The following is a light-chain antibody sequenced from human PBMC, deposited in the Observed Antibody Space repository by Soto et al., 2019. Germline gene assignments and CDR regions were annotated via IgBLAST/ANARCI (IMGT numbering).Light chain of an antibody. J-gene: IGKJ3*01. CDR3: HQFGASPRFT. CDR1: QSVSSSY. Sequence: EIVVTQSPGTLSLSPGERATLACRSSQSVSSSYLAWYQQKPGQAPRLLMYGASNRATGIPDRFSGSGSGTDFTLTISRLEPEDFAVYYCHQFGASPRFTFGPGTKVDI. V-gene: IGKV3-20*01. CDR2: GAS.